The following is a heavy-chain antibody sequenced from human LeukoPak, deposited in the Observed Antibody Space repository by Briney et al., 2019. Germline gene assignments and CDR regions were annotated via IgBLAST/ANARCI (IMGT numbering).Heavy chain of an antibody. CDR3: ARDQLILRRYYYGMDV. D-gene: IGHD3-3*01. Sequence: GASVKVSCKASGYTFTSYYMHWVRQAPGQGLEWMGIINPSGGSTSYAQKFQGRVTMTRDTSTSTVYMELSSLRSEDTAVYYCARDQLILRRYYYGMDVWGQGTTVTVSS. J-gene: IGHJ6*02. V-gene: IGHV1-46*01. CDR1: GYTFTSYY. CDR2: INPSGGST.